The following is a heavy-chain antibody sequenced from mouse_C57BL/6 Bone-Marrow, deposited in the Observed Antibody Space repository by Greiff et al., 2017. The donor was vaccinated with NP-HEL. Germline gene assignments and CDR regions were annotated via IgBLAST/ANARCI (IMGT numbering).Heavy chain of an antibody. D-gene: IGHD1-1*01. V-gene: IGHV1-15*01. J-gene: IGHJ1*03. CDR3: TRTPYYYGSSYWDFDV. CDR1: GYTFTDYE. Sequence: QVHVKQSGAELVRPGASVTLSCKASGYTFTDYEMHWVKQTPVHGLEWIGAIDPETGGTAYNQKFKGKAILTADKSSSTAYMELRSLTSEDSAVYYCTRTPYYYGSSYWDFDVWGTGTTVTVSS. CDR2: IDPETGGT.